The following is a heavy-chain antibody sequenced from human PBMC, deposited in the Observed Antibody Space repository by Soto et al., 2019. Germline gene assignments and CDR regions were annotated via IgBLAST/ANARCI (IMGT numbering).Heavy chain of an antibody. V-gene: IGHV1-69*06. Sequence: QVQLVQSGAEVKKPGSSVKVSCKASGGTFSSYAISWVRQAPGQGLEWMGGIIPIFDTANYAQKFQGRVTITADKSTSTAYMELSSLRSEDTAVYYCASAGYCSSTSCLYYYYGMDVWGQGTTVTVSS. D-gene: IGHD2-2*01. CDR3: ASAGYCSSTSCLYYYYGMDV. J-gene: IGHJ6*02. CDR1: GGTFSSYA. CDR2: IIPIFDTA.